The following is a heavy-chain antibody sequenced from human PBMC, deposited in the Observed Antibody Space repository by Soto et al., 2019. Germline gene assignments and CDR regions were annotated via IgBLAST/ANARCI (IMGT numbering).Heavy chain of an antibody. J-gene: IGHJ4*02. D-gene: IGHD3-10*01. Sequence: QVQLVQSGAEVKKPGASVKVTCKASGGAFTSYAMHWVRQAPGQGLEWMGWINVGNGNTEYSQKFPGRVTMTRDTSASTASMELSSLRSEDTAVYYCARYPVLWFGALGYWGQGTLVSVSS. CDR3: ARYPVLWFGALGY. CDR2: INVGNGNT. V-gene: IGHV1-3*01. CDR1: GGAFTSYA.